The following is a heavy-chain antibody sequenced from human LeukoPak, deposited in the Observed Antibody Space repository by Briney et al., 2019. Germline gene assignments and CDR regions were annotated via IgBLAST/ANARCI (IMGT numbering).Heavy chain of an antibody. V-gene: IGHV3-9*01. D-gene: IGHD2-8*02. J-gene: IGHJ5*02. CDR1: GFTFDDYA. Sequence: GRSLRLPCAASGFTFDDYAMHWVRQAPGKGLEWVSGISWNSGSIGYADSVKGRFTISRDNAKNSLYLQMNSLRAEDTALYYCAKATGIANWFDPWGQGTLVTVSS. CDR3: AKATGIANWFDP. CDR2: ISWNSGSI.